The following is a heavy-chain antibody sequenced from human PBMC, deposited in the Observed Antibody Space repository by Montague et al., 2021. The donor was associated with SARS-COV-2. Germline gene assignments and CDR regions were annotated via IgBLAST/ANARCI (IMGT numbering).Heavy chain of an antibody. CDR2: INHSGST. CDR1: CGSFSGYY. V-gene: IGHV4-34*01. Sequence: SETLSLTCAVYCGSFSGYYWSWISHPPGKGLEWIGEINHSGSTNYNPSLKSRVTISVDTSKNQFSLKLSSVTAADTAVYYCARANGYYFDYWGQGTLVTVSS. J-gene: IGHJ4*02. CDR3: ARANGYYFDY. D-gene: IGHD2-8*01.